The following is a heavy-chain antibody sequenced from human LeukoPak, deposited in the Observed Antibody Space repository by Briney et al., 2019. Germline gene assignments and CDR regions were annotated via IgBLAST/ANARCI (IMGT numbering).Heavy chain of an antibody. D-gene: IGHD4-17*01. CDR2: ISWNSGSI. J-gene: IGHJ4*02. CDR1: GFSFDDYA. CDR3: AKVMGDYGDHPGGYFDY. V-gene: IGHV3-9*01. Sequence: PGGSLRLSCAASGFSFDDYAMHWVRQAPGKGLEWVSGISWNSGSIGYADSVKGRFTISRDNAKNSLYLQMNSLRAEDTALYYCAKVMGDYGDHPGGYFDYWGQGTLVTVSS.